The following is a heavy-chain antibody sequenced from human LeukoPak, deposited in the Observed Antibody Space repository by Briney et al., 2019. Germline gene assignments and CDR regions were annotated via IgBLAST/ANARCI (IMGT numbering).Heavy chain of an antibody. CDR1: GDSISSYY. Sequence: PSETLSLTCIVPGDSISSYYWCWIRQPPGKGLEWSGYIYYRGSTNYNPSLKSRVTRSVDTSKNQFYLKLSTVTAADTAVYYCAATMIFASWFDLWGKGTPVTVSS. J-gene: IGHJ5*01. V-gene: IGHV4-59*01. CDR2: IYYRGST. CDR3: AATMIFASWFDL. D-gene: IGHD5-12*01.